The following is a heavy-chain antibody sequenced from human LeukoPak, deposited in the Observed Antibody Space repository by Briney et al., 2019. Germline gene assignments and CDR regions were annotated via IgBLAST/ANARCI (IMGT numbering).Heavy chain of an antibody. CDR1: GYTFTSYG. CDR2: ISAYNGNT. D-gene: IGHD3-9*01. CDR3: AREAVLRYFDWCEVGKSRPPNWFDP. J-gene: IGHJ5*02. V-gene: IGHV1-18*01. Sequence: GASVKVSCKASGYTFTSYGISWVRQAPGQGLEWMGWISAYNGNTNYAQKLQGRVTMTTDTSTSTAYMELRSLRSDDTAVYYCAREAVLRYFDWCEVGKSRPPNWFDPWGQGTLVTVSS.